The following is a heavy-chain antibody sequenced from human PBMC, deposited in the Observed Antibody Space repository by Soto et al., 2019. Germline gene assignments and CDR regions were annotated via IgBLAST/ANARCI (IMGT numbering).Heavy chain of an antibody. J-gene: IGHJ6*02. V-gene: IGHV1-69*13. CDR2: IIPIFGTA. CDR1: GGTFSSYA. Sequence: SVKVSCKASGGTFSSYAISWVRQAPGQGLGWMGGIIPIFGTANYAQKFQGRVTITADESTSTAYMELSSLRSEDAAVYYCARGVALYRDYYYYYGMDVWGQGTTVTVSS. D-gene: IGHD2-2*02. CDR3: ARGVALYRDYYYYYGMDV.